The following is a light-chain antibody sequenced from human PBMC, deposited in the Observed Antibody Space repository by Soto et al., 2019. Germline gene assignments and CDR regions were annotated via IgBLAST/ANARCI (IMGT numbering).Light chain of an antibody. CDR1: QSVSSD. CDR2: SAS. Sequence: EIVMTQSPATLSVSPGETATLSCRASQSVSSDLAWYQQKPGQSPRLLIYSASTRATGIPARFSGSGFGTEFSLIISSLQSEDFALYFCLQYYNWLRTFGQGTRVEIK. V-gene: IGKV3-15*01. J-gene: IGKJ1*01. CDR3: LQYYNWLRT.